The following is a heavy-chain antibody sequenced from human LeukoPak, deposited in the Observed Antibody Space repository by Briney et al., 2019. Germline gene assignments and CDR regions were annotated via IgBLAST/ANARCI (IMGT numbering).Heavy chain of an antibody. CDR1: GFTFDDYA. D-gene: IGHD6-19*01. V-gene: IGHV3-9*01. CDR3: AKEAVAGAIDY. CDR2: ISWNSGSI. J-gene: IGHJ4*02. Sequence: GGSLRLSCAASGFTFDDYAMHWVRHAPGKGLEWVSGISWNSGSIGYADSVKGRFTISRDNAKNSLYLQMNSLRAEDTALYYCAKEAVAGAIDYWGQGTLVTVS.